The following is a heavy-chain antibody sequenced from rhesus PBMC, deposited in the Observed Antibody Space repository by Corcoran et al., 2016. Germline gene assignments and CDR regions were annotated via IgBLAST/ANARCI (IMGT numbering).Heavy chain of an antibody. CDR3: ARGWEWYGY. CDR2: IYGDSAST. J-gene: IGHJ4*01. CDR1: GGSISDPYY. D-gene: IGHD2-27*01. V-gene: IGHV4S9*01. Sequence: QVQLQESGPGLVKPSETLSLTFAVSGGSISDPYYWNWIRQPPGKGLEWIGNIYGDSASTYYNPSLKSRVTISKDTSKNQLFLKLSSVTAADTAVYYCARGWEWYGYWGQGVLVTVSS.